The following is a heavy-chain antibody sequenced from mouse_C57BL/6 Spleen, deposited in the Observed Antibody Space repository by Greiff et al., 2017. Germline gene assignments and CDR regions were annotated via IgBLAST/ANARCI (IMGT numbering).Heavy chain of an antibody. D-gene: IGHD1-1*01. Sequence: QVQLQQPGAELVEPGASVKLSCKASGYTFTSYWMHWVKQRPGRGLEWIGRIDPNSGGTKYNEKFQSKATLTVDQPSSTAYMQLSSLTSEDSAVYYFARYDYGSRGDWYFDVWGTGTTVTVSS. V-gene: IGHV1-72*01. CDR3: ARYDYGSRGDWYFDV. CDR1: GYTFTSYW. J-gene: IGHJ1*03. CDR2: IDPNSGGT.